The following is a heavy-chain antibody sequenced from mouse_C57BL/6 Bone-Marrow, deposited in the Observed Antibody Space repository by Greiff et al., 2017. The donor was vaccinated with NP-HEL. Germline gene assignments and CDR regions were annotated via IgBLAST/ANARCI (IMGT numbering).Heavy chain of an antibody. Sequence: VQLQQSGPGLVAPSQSLSITCTVSGFSLTSYAISWVRQPPGKGLEWLGVIWTGGGTNYNSAPKSRLSISKDNSKSQVFLKMNSLQTDDTARYYCARNYYGSSYVAYWGQGTLVTVSA. V-gene: IGHV2-9-1*01. J-gene: IGHJ3*01. CDR2: IWTGGGT. CDR3: ARNYYGSSYVAY. CDR1: GFSLTSYA. D-gene: IGHD1-1*01.